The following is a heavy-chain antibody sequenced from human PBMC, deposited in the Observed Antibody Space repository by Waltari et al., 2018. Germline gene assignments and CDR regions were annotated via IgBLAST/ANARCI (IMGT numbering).Heavy chain of an antibody. V-gene: IGHV1-69*05. Sequence: QVQLVQSGAEVKKPGSSVKVSCKASGGTFSSYAISWVRQAPGQGLEWMGGIIPIFGTANYAQKFQGRVTITTDESTSTAYMELSSLRSEDTAVYYCARGIAVAGSNRQNNYYMDVWGKGTTVTVSS. J-gene: IGHJ6*03. D-gene: IGHD6-19*01. CDR1: GGTFSSYA. CDR3: ARGIAVAGSNRQNNYYMDV. CDR2: IIPIFGTA.